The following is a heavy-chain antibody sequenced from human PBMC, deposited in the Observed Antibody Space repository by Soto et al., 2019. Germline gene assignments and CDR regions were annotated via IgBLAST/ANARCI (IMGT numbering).Heavy chain of an antibody. CDR3: ARVVGSSWYGSSGGWFDS. D-gene: IGHD6-13*01. Sequence: ASVKVSCKASGYTFTSYYMHWVRQAPGQGLEWMGIINPSGGSTSYAQKFQGRVTMTRDTSTSTVYMELSSLRSEDTAVYYCARVVGSSWYGSSGGWFDSWGQGTLVTVSS. CDR1: GYTFTSYY. J-gene: IGHJ5*01. V-gene: IGHV1-46*01. CDR2: INPSGGST.